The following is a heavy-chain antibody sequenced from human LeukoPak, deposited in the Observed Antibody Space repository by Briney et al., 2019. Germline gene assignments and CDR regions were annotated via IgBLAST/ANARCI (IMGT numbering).Heavy chain of an antibody. CDR3: AREFDSSGYYLYAIDY. CDR2: IYYSGST. J-gene: IGHJ4*02. V-gene: IGHV4-39*07. D-gene: IGHD3-22*01. Sequence: SETLSLTCNVSGGSISSSDYYWGWIRQPPEKGLEWIGSIYYSGSTYYNPSLKSRVTISVDTSKNQFSLKLSSVTAADTAVYYCAREFDSSGYYLYAIDYWGQGTLVTVSS. CDR1: GGSISSSDYY.